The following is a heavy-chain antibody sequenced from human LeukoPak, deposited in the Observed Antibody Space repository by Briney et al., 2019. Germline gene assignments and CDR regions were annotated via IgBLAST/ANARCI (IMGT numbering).Heavy chain of an antibody. CDR1: GGSLSRYF. CDR3: ARQSDYDLYGMDV. V-gene: IGHV4-59*08. CDR2: IYYSGST. J-gene: IGHJ6*02. Sequence: SETLSLTCAVSGGSLSRYFWSWIRQPPGKGLEWIGYIYYSGSTNYIPSLKSRVTISVDTSKNQFSLKLSSVTAADTAVYYCARQSDYDLYGMDVWGQGTTVTVSS. D-gene: IGHD3-16*01.